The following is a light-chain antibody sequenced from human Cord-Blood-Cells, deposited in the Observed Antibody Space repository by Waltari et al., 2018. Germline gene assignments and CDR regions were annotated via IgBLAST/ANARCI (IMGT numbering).Light chain of an antibody. CDR2: DAS. J-gene: IGKJ5*01. Sequence: EILLTQSPATLSLSPGERATLSCRASQSVSRYLAWDQQKPGQAPRLLLYDASNRATGIPARFSGSGSGPDFTLTIAGLEPEDFAVYCCQQRRNWPPPITFGQGTRLEIK. CDR3: QQRRNWPPPIT. V-gene: IGKV3-11*01. CDR1: QSVSRY.